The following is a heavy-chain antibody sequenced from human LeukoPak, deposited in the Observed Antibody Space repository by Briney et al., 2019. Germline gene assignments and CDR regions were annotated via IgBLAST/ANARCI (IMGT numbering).Heavy chain of an antibody. D-gene: IGHD2-2*01. J-gene: IGHJ3*02. Sequence: SVKVSCTASGGTFSSYAISWVRQAPGQGLEWMGGIIPIFGTANYAQKFQGRVTITADESTSTAYMELSSLRSEDTAVYYCARGSVWGVPAAPDAFDIWGQGTMVTVSS. CDR2: IIPIFGTA. CDR1: GGTFSSYA. V-gene: IGHV1-69*13. CDR3: ARGSVWGVPAAPDAFDI.